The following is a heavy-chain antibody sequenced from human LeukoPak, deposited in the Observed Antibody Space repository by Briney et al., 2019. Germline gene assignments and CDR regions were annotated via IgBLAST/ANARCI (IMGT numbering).Heavy chain of an antibody. V-gene: IGHV3-30-3*02. J-gene: IGHJ4*02. CDR1: GFTFSSYA. Sequence: GGSLRLSCAASGFTFSSYAMHWVRQAPGKGLEWVAVISYDGSNKYYADSVKGRFTISRDNSKNTLYLQMNSLRAEDTAVYYCAKTVLRYCSSTSCYYFDYWGQGTLVTVSS. CDR2: ISYDGSNK. CDR3: AKTVLRYCSSTSCYYFDY. D-gene: IGHD2-2*01.